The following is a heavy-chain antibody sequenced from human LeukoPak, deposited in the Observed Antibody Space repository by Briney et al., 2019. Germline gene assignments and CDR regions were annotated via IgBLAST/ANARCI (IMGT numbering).Heavy chain of an antibody. Sequence: GGSLRLSCAASGFTFSSYWMSWVRQAPGKGLEWVANIKQDGSEKYYVDSVKGRFTISRDNAKNPLYLQMNSLRAEDTALYYCAKDMGSSSWYGGFDYWGQGTLVTVSS. J-gene: IGHJ4*02. D-gene: IGHD6-13*01. V-gene: IGHV3-7*03. CDR2: IKQDGSEK. CDR1: GFTFSSYW. CDR3: AKDMGSSSWYGGFDY.